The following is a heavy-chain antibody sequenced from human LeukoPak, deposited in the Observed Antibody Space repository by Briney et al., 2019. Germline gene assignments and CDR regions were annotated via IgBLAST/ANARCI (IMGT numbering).Heavy chain of an antibody. CDR3: ARYCSGGSWPDSN. CDR1: GYTFTSYG. V-gene: IGHV1-18*01. Sequence: GASVKVSCKASGYTFTSYGISWVRQAPGRGLEWMGWISAYNGNTNYAQKLQGRVTMTTETSTSTAYMELRSLRSEDTAVYYCARYCSGGSWPDSNWGQGTLVTVSS. D-gene: IGHD2-15*01. CDR2: ISAYNGNT. J-gene: IGHJ4*02.